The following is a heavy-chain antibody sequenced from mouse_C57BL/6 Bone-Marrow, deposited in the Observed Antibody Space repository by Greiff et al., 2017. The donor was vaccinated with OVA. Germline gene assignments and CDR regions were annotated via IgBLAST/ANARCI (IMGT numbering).Heavy chain of an antibody. J-gene: IGHJ4*01. V-gene: IGHV1-62-2*01. Sequence: QVQLQQSGAELVKPGASVKLSCKASGYTFTEYTIHWVKQRPGQGLEWIGWFYPGSGSIKYNEKFKDKATLTADKSSSTVYMELSRLTSEDSAVYLCARHENDGYMGGNYAMDYWGQGTSVTVSS. CDR1: GYTFTEYT. CDR3: ARHENDGYMGGNYAMDY. CDR2: FYPGSGSI. D-gene: IGHD2-3*01.